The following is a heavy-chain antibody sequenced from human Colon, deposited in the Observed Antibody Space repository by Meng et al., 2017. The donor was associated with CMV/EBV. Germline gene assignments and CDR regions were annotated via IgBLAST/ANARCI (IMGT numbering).Heavy chain of an antibody. V-gene: IGHV4-34*02. CDR3: ARGINRGYSYVGSRTHFDY. J-gene: IGHJ4*02. D-gene: IGHD5-18*01. CDR2: IDHTGST. Sequence: QVQLQQWGAGLLKPSEXLSLTCAVYGGSFSGYFWSWIRQPPGKGLEWIGEIDHTGSTNYNPSLKSRVNISVDTSKNQFSLKLTSVTAADTAVYYCARGINRGYSYVGSRTHFDYWGQGTLVTVSS. CDR1: GGSFSGYF.